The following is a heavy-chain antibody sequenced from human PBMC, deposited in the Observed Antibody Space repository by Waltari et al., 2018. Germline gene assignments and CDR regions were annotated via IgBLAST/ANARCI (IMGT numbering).Heavy chain of an antibody. CDR3: AADVKYYDFWSGYFDRGRGYGMDV. CDR2: IVVGSGNT. V-gene: IGHV1-58*02. CDR1: GFTFTSSA. J-gene: IGHJ6*02. D-gene: IGHD3-3*01. Sequence: QMQLVQSGPEVKKPGTSVKVSCKASGFTFTSSAMQWVRQARGQRLEWIGWIVVGSGNTNYAQKFQERVTITRDMSTSTAYMELSSLRSEDTAVYYCAADVKYYDFWSGYFDRGRGYGMDVWDQGP.